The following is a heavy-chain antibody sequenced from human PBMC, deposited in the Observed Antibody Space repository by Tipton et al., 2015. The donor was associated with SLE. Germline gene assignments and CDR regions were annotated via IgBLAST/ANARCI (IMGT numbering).Heavy chain of an antibody. CDR3: ARGGHGFDSSGYNSRYYYYMGV. D-gene: IGHD3-22*01. CDR2: INHSGST. CDR1: GGSFSGYY. J-gene: IGHJ6*03. V-gene: IGHV4-34*01. Sequence: TLSLTCAVYGGSFSGYYWSWIRQPPGKGLEWIGEINHSGSTNYNPSLKRRVTISVDTSKNQFSLKLSSVTAADTAVYYCARGGHGFDSSGYNSRYYYYMGVWGKGTTVTVSS.